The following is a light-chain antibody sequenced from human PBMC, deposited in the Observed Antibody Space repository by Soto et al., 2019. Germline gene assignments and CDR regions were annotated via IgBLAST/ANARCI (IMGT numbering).Light chain of an antibody. V-gene: IGLV3-1*01. CDR1: KLGDKF. CDR3: QTWDSSTVRV. Sequence: SYELTQPPSVSVSPGQTASISCSGDKLGDKFASWYQQRPGQSPVLVIYQDNKRPSGIPERFSGSSSGNTATLTISGTQAMDEADYYYQTWDSSTVRVFGTGTKVTVL. CDR2: QDN. J-gene: IGLJ1*01.